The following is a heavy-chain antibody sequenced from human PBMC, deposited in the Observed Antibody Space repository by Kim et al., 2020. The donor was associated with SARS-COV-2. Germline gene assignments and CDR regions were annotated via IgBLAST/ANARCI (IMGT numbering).Heavy chain of an antibody. CDR2: IYYSGST. J-gene: IGHJ6*02. D-gene: IGHD3-9*01. Sequence: SETLSLTCTVSGGSISSSSYYWGWIRQPPGKGLEWIGSIYYSGSTYYNPSLKSRVTISVDTSKNQFSLKLSSVTAADTAVYYCARLSTDGYFDRTYYYYGMDVWGQGTTVTVSS. CDR1: GGSISSSSYY. V-gene: IGHV4-39*01. CDR3: ARLSTDGYFDRTYYYYGMDV.